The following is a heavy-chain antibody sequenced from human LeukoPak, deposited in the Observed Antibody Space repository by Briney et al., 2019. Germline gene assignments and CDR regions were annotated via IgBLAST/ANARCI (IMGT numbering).Heavy chain of an antibody. J-gene: IGHJ4*02. CDR2: IYYSGST. CDR1: GGSISSYY. D-gene: IGHD5-18*01. V-gene: IGHV4-59*08. CDR3: ARLSGGYSYGSIDY. Sequence: SETLSLTCTVSGGSISSYYWSWIRQPPGKGLEWIGYIYYSGSTNYNPSLKSRVTISVDTSKNQFSPKLSSVTAADTAVYYCARLSGGYSYGSIDYWGQGTLVTVSS.